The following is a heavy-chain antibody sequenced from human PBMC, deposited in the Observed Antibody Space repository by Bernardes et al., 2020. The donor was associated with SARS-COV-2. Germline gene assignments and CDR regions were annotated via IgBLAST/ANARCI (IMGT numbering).Heavy chain of an antibody. CDR1: GGSISSGGYS. Sequence: SETLSLTCAVSGGSISSGGYSWSWIRQPPGKGLEWIGYIYHSGSTYYNPSLKSRVTISVDRSKNQFSLKLSSVTAADTAVYYCASGRDYGGNSDAFDIWGQGTMVTVSS. CDR3: ASGRDYGGNSDAFDI. J-gene: IGHJ3*02. CDR2: IYHSGST. V-gene: IGHV4-30-2*01. D-gene: IGHD4-17*01.